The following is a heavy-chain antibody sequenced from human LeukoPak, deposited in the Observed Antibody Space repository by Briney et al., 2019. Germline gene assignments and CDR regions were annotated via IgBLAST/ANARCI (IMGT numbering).Heavy chain of an antibody. CDR2: IKQDGSEK. V-gene: IGHV3-7*03. CDR1: GFTFSSDS. CDR3: ARGLGGY. J-gene: IGHJ4*02. Sequence: GSLRHSCAASGFTFSSDSMNSVRQAPGMGLEWVANIKQDGSEKYYVDSVKGRFTISRDNAKNSLYLQMNSLRAEDTAVYYCARGLGGYWGQGTLVTVSS.